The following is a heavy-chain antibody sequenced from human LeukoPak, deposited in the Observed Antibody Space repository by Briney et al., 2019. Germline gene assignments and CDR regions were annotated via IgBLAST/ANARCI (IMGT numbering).Heavy chain of an antibody. CDR3: ARETPNYGVGY. CDR2: INHSGST. V-gene: IGHV4-34*09. CDR1: GGSFSGYY. D-gene: IGHD4-17*01. Sequence: SETLSLTCAVYGGSFSGYYWSWIRQPPGKGLEWIGEINHSGSTNYNPSLKSRVTISVDTSKNQFSLKLSSVTAADTAVYYCARETPNYGVGYWGQGTLVTVSS. J-gene: IGHJ4*02.